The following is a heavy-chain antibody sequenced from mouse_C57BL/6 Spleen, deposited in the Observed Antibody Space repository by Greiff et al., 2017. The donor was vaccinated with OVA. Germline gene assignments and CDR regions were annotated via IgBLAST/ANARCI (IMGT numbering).Heavy chain of an antibody. D-gene: IGHD2-2*01. CDR1: GYTFTSYW. CDR3: ARPIKPGYYFDY. V-gene: IGHV1-52*01. J-gene: IGHJ2*01. CDR2: IDPSDSET. Sequence: QVQLQQPGAELVRPGSSVKLSCKASGYTFTSYWMHWVKQRPIQGLEWIGNIDPSDSETHYNQKFKDKATLTVDKSSSTAYMQLSSLTSEDSAVYYCARPIKPGYYFDYWGQGTTLTVSS.